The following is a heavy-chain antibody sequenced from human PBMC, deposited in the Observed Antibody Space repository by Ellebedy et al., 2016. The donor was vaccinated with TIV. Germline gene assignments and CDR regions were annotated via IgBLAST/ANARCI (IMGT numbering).Heavy chain of an antibody. CDR1: GFTFSKYW. Sequence: GESLKISXAASGFTFSKYWMHWVRQAPGKGLVWVSRINSDGSSSSYADSVKGRFTVSRDNAKNTLYLQMNSLIAEDTAVYYCARGRGKQLVFDYWGQGTLVAVSS. V-gene: IGHV3-74*01. J-gene: IGHJ4*02. CDR2: INSDGSSS. CDR3: ARGRGKQLVFDY. D-gene: IGHD3-10*01.